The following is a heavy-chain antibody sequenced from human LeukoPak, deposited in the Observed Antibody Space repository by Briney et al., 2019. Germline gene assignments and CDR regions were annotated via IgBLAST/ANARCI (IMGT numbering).Heavy chain of an antibody. CDR2: ISYDGSNK. J-gene: IGHJ4*02. CDR3: AKDPGPYSSGWTGIDY. CDR1: GFTFSSYG. V-gene: IGHV3-30*18. Sequence: PGGSLRLSCAASGFTFSSYGMHWVRQAPGKGLEWVAVISYDGSNKYYADSVKGRFAISRDNSKNTLYLQMNSLRAEDTAVYYCAKDPGPYSSGWTGIDYWGQGTLVTVSS. D-gene: IGHD6-19*01.